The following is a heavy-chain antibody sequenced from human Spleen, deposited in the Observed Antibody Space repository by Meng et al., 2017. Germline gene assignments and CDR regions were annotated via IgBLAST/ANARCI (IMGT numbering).Heavy chain of an antibody. D-gene: IGHD4-11*01. Sequence: PQRGAGLCKPSETLSLTCAVYGGSFSGYYWSWIRQPPGKGLEWIGEINHSGSTNYNPSLKSRVTISVDTSKNQFSLKLSSVTAADTAVYYCARGPTTMAHDFDYWGQGTLVTVSS. CDR3: ARGPTTMAHDFDY. CDR2: INHSGST. V-gene: IGHV4-34*01. CDR1: GGSFSGYY. J-gene: IGHJ4*02.